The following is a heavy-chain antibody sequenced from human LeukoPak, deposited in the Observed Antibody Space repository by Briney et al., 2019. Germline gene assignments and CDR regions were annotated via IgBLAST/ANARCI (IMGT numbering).Heavy chain of an antibody. CDR1: GFTFSSYW. CDR3: ARKVGDY. J-gene: IGHJ4*02. V-gene: IGHV3-7*01. CDR2: VKQDGSEK. Sequence: PGGSLRLSCVASGFTFSSYWMSWVRQAPGKGLEWVANVKQDGSEKYYVDSVKGRFTISRDNAKNSLYLEMNSLRVEDTALYYCARKVGDYWGQGTLVTVSS. D-gene: IGHD3-10*01.